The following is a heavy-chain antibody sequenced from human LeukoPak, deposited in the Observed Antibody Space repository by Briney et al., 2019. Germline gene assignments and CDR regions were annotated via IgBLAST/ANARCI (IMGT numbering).Heavy chain of an antibody. CDR3: ARVWNHAGAYYYYMDV. D-gene: IGHD1-14*01. Sequence: PGGSLRLSCAASGFTFSSYSMNWVRQAPGKGLEWVSSISSSSSYIYYADSVKGRFTISRDNAKNSLYLQMNSLRAEDTAVYYCARVWNHAGAYYYYMDVWGKGTTVTVSS. V-gene: IGHV3-21*01. J-gene: IGHJ6*03. CDR1: GFTFSSYS. CDR2: ISSSSSYI.